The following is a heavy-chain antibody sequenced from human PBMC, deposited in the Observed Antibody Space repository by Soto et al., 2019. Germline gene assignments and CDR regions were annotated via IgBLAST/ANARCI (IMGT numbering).Heavy chain of an antibody. V-gene: IGHV4-59*01. CDR1: GGSISSYY. CDR2: IYYSGST. Sequence: QVQLQESGPGLVKPSETLSLTCTVSGGSISSYYWSWIRQPPGKGLEWIGYIYYSGSTNYNPSLKSRVTISVDTSKNQFSLKLSSMTAADTAVYYCARALITMVRGAVLGFDPWGQGTLVTVSS. J-gene: IGHJ5*02. D-gene: IGHD3-10*01. CDR3: ARALITMVRGAVLGFDP.